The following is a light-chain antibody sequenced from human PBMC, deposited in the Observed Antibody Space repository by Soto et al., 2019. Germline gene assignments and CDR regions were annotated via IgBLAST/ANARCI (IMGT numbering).Light chain of an antibody. V-gene: IGKV3-15*01. CDR1: QSVSSY. J-gene: IGKJ1*01. CDR2: GAT. CDR3: QQYNNWHPLT. Sequence: EIVLTQSPGTLSLSPGERATLSCRASQSVSSYYLAWYQQKPGQAPSLLIYGATVRATGGPARCIRGRSWVEVALTISSLQYEDFAIYYCQQYNNWHPLTFGQGTKVDIK.